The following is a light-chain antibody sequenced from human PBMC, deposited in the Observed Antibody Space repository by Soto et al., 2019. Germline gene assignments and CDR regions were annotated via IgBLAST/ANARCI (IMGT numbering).Light chain of an antibody. CDR3: QQYDSYPSIT. J-gene: IGKJ5*01. CDR2: DAS. CDR1: QDISNY. Sequence: DIQMTQSPSSLSASVGDRVTITCQASQDISNYLNWYQQKPGKAPKLLIYDASNLETGVPSRFSGSGSGTDFTFTISSLQPEDIATYYCQQYDSYPSITFGQGTRLEIK. V-gene: IGKV1-33*01.